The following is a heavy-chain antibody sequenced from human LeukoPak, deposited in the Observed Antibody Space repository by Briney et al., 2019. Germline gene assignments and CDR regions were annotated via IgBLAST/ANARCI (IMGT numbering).Heavy chain of an antibody. Sequence: ASVKVSCTASGYTFTSYGISWVRQAPGQGLEWMGWTSAYNGNTNYAQKLQGRVTMTTDTSTSTAHMELRSLRSDDTAVYYCATMTTVTPPYFDYWGQGTLVTVSS. CDR3: ATMTTVTPPYFDY. CDR2: TSAYNGNT. J-gene: IGHJ4*02. CDR1: GYTFTSYG. V-gene: IGHV1-18*04. D-gene: IGHD4-17*01.